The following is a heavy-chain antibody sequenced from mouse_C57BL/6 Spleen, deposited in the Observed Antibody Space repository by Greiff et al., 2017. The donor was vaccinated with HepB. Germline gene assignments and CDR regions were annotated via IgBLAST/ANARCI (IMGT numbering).Heavy chain of an antibody. CDR2: ISSGSSTI. D-gene: IGHD4-1*01. CDR3: AREGWDVLDY. CDR1: GFTFSDYG. Sequence: EVQLQESGGGLVKPGGSLKLSCAASGFTFSDYGMHWVRQAPEKGLEWVAYISSGSSTIYYADTVKGRFTISRDNAKNTLFLQMTSLRSEDTAMYYCAREGWDVLDYWGQGTTLTVSS. J-gene: IGHJ2*01. V-gene: IGHV5-17*01.